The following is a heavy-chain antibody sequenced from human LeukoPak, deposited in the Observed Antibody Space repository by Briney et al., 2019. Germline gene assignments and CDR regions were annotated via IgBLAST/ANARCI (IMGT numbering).Heavy chain of an antibody. D-gene: IGHD3-10*01. CDR1: GFTVSSNY. Sequence: GGSLRLSCAASGFTVSSNYMSWVRQAPGKGLEWVSVIYSGGSTYYADSVKGRFTISRDNSKNTLYLQMNSPRAEDTAVYYCAREYYYGSGNFYDLWGRGTLVTVSS. CDR2: IYSGGST. CDR3: AREYYYGSGNFYDL. V-gene: IGHV3-53*01. J-gene: IGHJ2*01.